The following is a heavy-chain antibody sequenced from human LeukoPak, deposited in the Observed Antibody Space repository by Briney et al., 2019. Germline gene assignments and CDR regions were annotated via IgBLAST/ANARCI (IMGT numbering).Heavy chain of an antibody. CDR2: ISSSGSTI. V-gene: IGHV3-11*01. CDR3: ARGGYDFWSGYYTGINYYGMDV. J-gene: IGHJ6*02. D-gene: IGHD3-3*01. CDR1: GFTFSDYY. Sequence: PGGSLRLSCAASGFTFSDYYMSWIRQAPGKGLEWVSYISSSGSTIYYADSVKGRFTISRDNAKNSPYLQMNSLRAEDTAVYYCARGGYDFWSGYYTGINYYGMDVWGQGTTVTVSS.